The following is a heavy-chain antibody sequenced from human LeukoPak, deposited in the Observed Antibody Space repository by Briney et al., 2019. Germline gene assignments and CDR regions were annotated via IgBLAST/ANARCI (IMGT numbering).Heavy chain of an antibody. V-gene: IGHV3-21*01. CDR1: GFTFSSYI. Sequence: QPGGPLRLSYAASGFTFSSYIMNWLRQPPEKRLEWVSYISSRCSYIYYADAVTGRVTISRDKATNHRHLQMKRLRAEDTAVYYCARTRLEVQGGYFDLWARGPLVTVPS. CDR2: ISSRCSYI. D-gene: IGHD5-12*01. CDR3: ARTRLEVQGGYFDL. J-gene: IGHJ5*02.